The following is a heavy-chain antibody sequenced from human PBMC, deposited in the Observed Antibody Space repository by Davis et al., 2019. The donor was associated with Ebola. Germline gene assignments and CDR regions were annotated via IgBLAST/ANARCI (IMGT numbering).Heavy chain of an antibody. V-gene: IGHV3-23*01. CDR2: VGGGGGRA. Sequence: PGGSLRLSCAASGFTFSSYSMNWVRQAPGKGLEWVSSVGGGGGRADYAESVKGRFTVSRDNSRNTLYLQMNSLRAEDTAVYYCAKVPYGDYFGMDVWGQGTTVTVSS. CDR1: GFTFSSYS. J-gene: IGHJ6*02. D-gene: IGHD4-17*01. CDR3: AKVPYGDYFGMDV.